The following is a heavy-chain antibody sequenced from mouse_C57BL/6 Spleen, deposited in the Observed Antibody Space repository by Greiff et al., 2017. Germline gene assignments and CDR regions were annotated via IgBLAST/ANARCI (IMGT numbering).Heavy chain of an antibody. V-gene: IGHV6-3*01. CDR3: TAYGYGGYAMDY. J-gene: IGHJ4*01. Sequence: EVKVEESGGGLVQPGGSMKLSCVASGFTFSNYWMNWVRQSPEKGLEWVAQIRLKSDNYATHYAESVKGRFTISRDDSKSSVYLQMNNLRAEDTGIYYCTAYGYGGYAMDYWGQGTSVTVSS. D-gene: IGHD2-2*01. CDR2: IRLKSDNYAT. CDR1: GFTFSNYW.